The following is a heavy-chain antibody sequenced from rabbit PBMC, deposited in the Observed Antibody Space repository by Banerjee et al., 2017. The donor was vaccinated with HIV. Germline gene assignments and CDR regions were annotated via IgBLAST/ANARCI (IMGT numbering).Heavy chain of an antibody. CDR2: INTSSGNT. J-gene: IGHJ6*01. D-gene: IGHD6-1*01. V-gene: IGHV1S45*01. Sequence: QEQLVESGGGLVQPEGSLTLTCTASGFSFSSSYWICWVRQAPGKGLEWIACINTSSGNTVYASWAKGRFTISKTSSTTVTLQMTSLTAADTATYFCGRDRDGDAGYGSLALWGPGTLVT. CDR1: GFSFSSSYW. CDR3: GRDRDGDAGYGSLAL.